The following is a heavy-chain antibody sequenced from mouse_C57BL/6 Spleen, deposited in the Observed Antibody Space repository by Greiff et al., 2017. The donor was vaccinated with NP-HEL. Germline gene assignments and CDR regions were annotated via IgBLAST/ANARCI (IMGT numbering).Heavy chain of an antibody. V-gene: IGHV5-16*01. J-gene: IGHJ4*01. CDR2: INYDGSST. Sequence: EVNLVESEGGLVQPGSSMKLSCTAPGFPFSDYYMAWVRQVPEKGLEWVANINYDGSSTYYLDSLKSRFIISRDNAKNILYLQMSSLKSEDTATYYCARVYVGAMDYWGQGTSVTVSS. CDR1: GFPFSDYY. D-gene: IGHD1-3*01. CDR3: ARVYVGAMDY.